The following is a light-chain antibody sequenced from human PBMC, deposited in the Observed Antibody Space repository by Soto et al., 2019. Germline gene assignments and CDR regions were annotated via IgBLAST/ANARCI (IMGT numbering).Light chain of an antibody. J-gene: IGKJ5*01. Sequence: DIQMTQSPSTLSASVGDRVTITFRASQGISSYLAWYQQKPGKAPKLLIYAASTLQSGVPSRFSGSGSGTEFTLTISSLQPEDFATYYCQQLNSYSTFGQGTRLEIK. CDR2: AAS. CDR1: QGISSY. V-gene: IGKV1-9*01. CDR3: QQLNSYST.